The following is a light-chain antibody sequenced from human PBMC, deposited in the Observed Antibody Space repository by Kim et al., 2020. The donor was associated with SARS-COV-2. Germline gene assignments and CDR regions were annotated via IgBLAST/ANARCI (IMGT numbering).Light chain of an antibody. CDR2: GAS. Sequence: SVSPGESAPLSCRASQSVSSNLAWYQQKPGQAPSLLIYGASTRATGIPSRFSGSGSGTEFTLTISSLQSEDFAVFSCQQYNNWAYTFGQGTKLEI. V-gene: IGKV3-15*01. CDR3: QQYNNWAYT. J-gene: IGKJ2*01. CDR1: QSVSSN.